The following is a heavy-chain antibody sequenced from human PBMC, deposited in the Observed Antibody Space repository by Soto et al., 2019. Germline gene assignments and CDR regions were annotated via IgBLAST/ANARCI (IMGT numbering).Heavy chain of an antibody. V-gene: IGHV5-10-1*01. CDR3: ARPHPITMIVVVISGYYYGMDV. Sequence: PGESLKISCKGSGYSFTSYWISWVRQMPGKGLEWMGRIDPSDSYTDYSPSFQGHVTMSADKSISTAYLQWSSLKASQTAMYYCARPHPITMIVVVISGYYYGMDVWGQGTTVTVSS. J-gene: IGHJ6*02. CDR1: GYSFTSYW. D-gene: IGHD3-22*01. CDR2: IDPSDSYT.